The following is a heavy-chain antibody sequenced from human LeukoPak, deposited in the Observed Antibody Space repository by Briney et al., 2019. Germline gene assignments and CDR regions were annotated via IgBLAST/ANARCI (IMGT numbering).Heavy chain of an antibody. CDR3: ARNYVVVVAATRSYYYYGMDV. J-gene: IGHJ6*02. CDR1: GGTFSSYA. Sequence: ASVEVSCKASGGTFSSYAISWVRQAPGQGLEWMGGIIPIFGTANYAQKFQGRVTITADESTSTAYMELSSLRSEDTAVYYCARNYVVVVAATRSYYYYGMDVWGQGTTVTVSS. CDR2: IIPIFGTA. V-gene: IGHV1-69*13. D-gene: IGHD2-15*01.